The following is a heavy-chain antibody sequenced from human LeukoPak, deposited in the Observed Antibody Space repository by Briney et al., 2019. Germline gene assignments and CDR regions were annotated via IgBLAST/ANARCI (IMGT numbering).Heavy chain of an antibody. J-gene: IGHJ4*02. CDR1: GFTFSDYY. D-gene: IGHD1-26*01. V-gene: IGHV3-11*01. CDR2: ISSSGTTI. CDR3: ARRRDSGSLQHFDY. Sequence: GGSLRLSCAASGFTFSDYYMSWIRQAPGKGPESVSYISSSGTTIYYADSVKGRFTISRDNAKNSLYLQMNSLRAEDTAVYYCARRRDSGSLQHFDYWGQGTLVTVSS.